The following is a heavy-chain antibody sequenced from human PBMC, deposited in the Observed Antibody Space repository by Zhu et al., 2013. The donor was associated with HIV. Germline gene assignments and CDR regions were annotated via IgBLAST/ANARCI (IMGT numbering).Heavy chain of an antibody. CDR1: GYTFTGYY. V-gene: IGHV1-69*06. CDR3: ARDQVAGPFDY. CDR2: IIPMFGTA. D-gene: IGHD6-19*01. Sequence: QVQLVQSGAEVKKPGASVKVSCKASGYTFTGYYMHWVRQAPGQGLEWMGWIIPMFGTANYAKNFQDRVIITADKSTSTAYMDLRSLRSDDTAVYYCARDQVAGPFDYWGQGTLVTVSS. J-gene: IGHJ4*02.